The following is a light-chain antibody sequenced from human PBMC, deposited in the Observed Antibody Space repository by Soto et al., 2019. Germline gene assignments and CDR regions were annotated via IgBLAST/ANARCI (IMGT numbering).Light chain of an antibody. CDR1: WSNIGNNA. J-gene: IGLJ2*01. V-gene: IGLV1-36*01. CDR2: YDD. CDR3: AVWDDNLNGVV. Sequence: QSVLTQPPSVSEAPRQRVTISCSGSWSNIGNNAVNWYQQLPGEAPKLLIYYDDLLSSGVSDRFSGSKSGTSASLAISGPQSEHEADYYCAVWDDNLNGVVFGGGTKLTVL.